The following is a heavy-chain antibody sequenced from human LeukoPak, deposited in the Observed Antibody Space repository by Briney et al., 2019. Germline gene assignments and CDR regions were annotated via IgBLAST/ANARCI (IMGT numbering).Heavy chain of an antibody. J-gene: IGHJ4*02. CDR2: ISGSGGST. D-gene: IGHD4-23*01. V-gene: IGHV3-23*01. CDR1: GFSFSSDA. Sequence: PGGSLRLSCAPSGFSFSSDAMSWVRQAPGEGRGWVSAISGSGGSTYYADSVKGPFTISRDNSNNTLYLQMNSLRAEDTAVYYCARGSGGNFYFDYWGQGTLVTVSS. CDR3: ARGSGGNFYFDY.